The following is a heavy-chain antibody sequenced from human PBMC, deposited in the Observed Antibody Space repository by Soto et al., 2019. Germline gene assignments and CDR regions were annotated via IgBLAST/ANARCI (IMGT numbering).Heavy chain of an antibody. CDR1: GYILTGYH. CDR2: INPNSGGT. Sequence: PVKLSRKAFGYILTGYHMHRVRQAPGKGLEWMGWINPNSGGTKYAQKFQGRVTMTRDRSISTAYMELSSLRSDDTAVYYCGREGPTIYYYGIGICG. D-gene: IGHD1-1*01. J-gene: IGHJ6*02. CDR3: GREGPTIYYYGIGI. V-gene: IGHV1-2*02.